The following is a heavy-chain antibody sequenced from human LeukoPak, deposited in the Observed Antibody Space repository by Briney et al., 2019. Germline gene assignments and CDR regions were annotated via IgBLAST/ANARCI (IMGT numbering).Heavy chain of an antibody. V-gene: IGHV4-34*01. D-gene: IGHD6-19*01. CDR2: INHSGST. CDR3: ARRSQVAGTGSFDY. Sequence: LSLTCXVYGGSFSGYYWSWIRQPPGKGLEWIGEINHSGSTNYNPSLKSRVTISVDTSKNQFSLKLSSATAADTAVYYCARRSQVAGTGSFDYWGQGTLVTVSS. CDR1: GGSFSGYY. J-gene: IGHJ4*02.